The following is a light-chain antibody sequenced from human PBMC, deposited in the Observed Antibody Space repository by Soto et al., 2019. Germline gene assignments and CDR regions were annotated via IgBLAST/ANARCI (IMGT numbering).Light chain of an antibody. CDR2: SAS. CDR1: QSVSNNY. J-gene: IGKJ4*01. Sequence: EVVFKEAPDTLDLSPGERATSSCRASQSVSNNYLAWYQQKPGQAPRLLIYSASSRATGIPDRFSGSGSGTEFTLTVRRLEPENYAVYYSRPYGRSLGFASGGGTTGDIK. CDR3: RPYGRSLGFA. V-gene: IGKV3-20*01.